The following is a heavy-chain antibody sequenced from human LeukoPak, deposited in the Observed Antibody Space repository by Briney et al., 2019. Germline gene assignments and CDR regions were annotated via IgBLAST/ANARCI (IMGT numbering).Heavy chain of an antibody. CDR2: IYTSGST. CDR3: ARDRGSRAGTGNYYYYYMDV. J-gene: IGHJ6*03. Sequence: SETLSLTCTVSGGSISSGSYYWSWIRQPAGKGLEWIGRIYTSGSTNYNPSLKSRVTISVDTSKNQFSLKLSSVTAADTAVYYCARDRGSRAGTGNYYYYYMDVWGKGTTVTVSS. CDR1: GGSISSGSYY. V-gene: IGHV4-61*02. D-gene: IGHD1-1*01.